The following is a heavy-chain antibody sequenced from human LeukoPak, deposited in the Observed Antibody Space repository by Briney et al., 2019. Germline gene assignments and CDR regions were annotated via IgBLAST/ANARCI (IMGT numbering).Heavy chain of an antibody. CDR1: GFTVSSDC. V-gene: IGHV3-66*01. D-gene: IGHD6-19*01. J-gene: IGHJ4*02. CDR2: IYSGGST. CDR3: TRGGSVPATRSFDY. Sequence: GRSLRLSCSASGFTVSSDCMSWVRQAPGKGLAWLSFIYSGGSTYYADSVKGRFTISRENSKNTVYLKMNSLRVEDTAVYYCTRGGSVPATRSFDYWGQGTLVTVSS.